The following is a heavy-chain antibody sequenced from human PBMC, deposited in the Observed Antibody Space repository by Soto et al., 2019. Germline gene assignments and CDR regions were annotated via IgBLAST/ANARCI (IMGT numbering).Heavy chain of an antibody. J-gene: IGHJ4*02. CDR2: ISASGGDT. V-gene: IGHV3-23*01. CDR1: GYTVSTNA. CDR3: VREYPKHNWNQYYFDN. D-gene: IGHD1-20*01. Sequence: GGSLRLSCAASGYTVSTNAMSWVRQAPGKGLEWVSAISASGGDTYYADSVKGRFIISRDNSKQTLHLQMNSLRAEDTAVYYCVREYPKHNWNQYYFDNWGQGTLLT.